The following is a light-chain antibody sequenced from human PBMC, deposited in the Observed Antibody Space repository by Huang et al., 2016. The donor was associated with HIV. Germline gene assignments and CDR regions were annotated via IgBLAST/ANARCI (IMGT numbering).Light chain of an antibody. CDR2: GAY. CDR3: QQYNNWPGT. Sequence: EIVMTQSPAPLSVSPGERATLSCRAGQSVSSNFTWYQQKPGHTPRLLIYGAYTRATGIPARFSGSGSATEFTLTISSLQSEDFAVYYCQQYNNWPGTFGQGTKVEIK. V-gene: IGKV3-15*01. J-gene: IGKJ1*01. CDR1: QSVSSN.